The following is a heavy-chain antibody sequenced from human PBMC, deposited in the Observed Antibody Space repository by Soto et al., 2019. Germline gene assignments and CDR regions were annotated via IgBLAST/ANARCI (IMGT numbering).Heavy chain of an antibody. Sequence: PSETLSLTCTVSGGSISSGGYYWSWIRQHPGKGLEWIGYIYYSGSTYYNPSLKSRVTISVDTSKNQFSLKLSSVTAADTAVYYCARVAAPTYFGYYYYMDVWGKGTTVTVSS. CDR1: GGSISSGGYY. CDR3: ARVAAPTYFGYYYYMDV. J-gene: IGHJ6*03. D-gene: IGHD6-6*01. CDR2: IYYSGST. V-gene: IGHV4-31*03.